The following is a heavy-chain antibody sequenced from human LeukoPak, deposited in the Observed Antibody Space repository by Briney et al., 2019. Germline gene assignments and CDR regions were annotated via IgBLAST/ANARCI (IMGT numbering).Heavy chain of an antibody. CDR2: VHYSGST. V-gene: IGHV4-39*07. Sequence: SETLSLTCTVSGGSISRSSYFWGWIRQPPGKGLEWIGSVHYSGSTYYSPSLKSRVTISLNTSKNQFSLKLSSVTAADTAVYYCARVTPAGAWLGYFDYWGQGTLVTVSS. J-gene: IGHJ4*02. CDR3: ARVTPAGAWLGYFDY. D-gene: IGHD6-19*01. CDR1: GGSISRSSYF.